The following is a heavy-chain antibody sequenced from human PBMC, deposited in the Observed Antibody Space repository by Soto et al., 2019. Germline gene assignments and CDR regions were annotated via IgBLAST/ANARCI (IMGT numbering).Heavy chain of an antibody. CDR3: ASLTYYDFWSGHDAFDI. V-gene: IGHV1-2*02. CDR2: INPNSGGT. Sequence: ASVKVSYKASGYTFTGYYMHWVRQAPGQGLEWMGWINPNSGGTNYAQKFQGRVTMTRDTSISTAYMELSRLRSDDTAVYYCASLTYYDFWSGHDAFDIWGQGTMVTVS. J-gene: IGHJ3*02. CDR1: GYTFTGYY. D-gene: IGHD3-3*01.